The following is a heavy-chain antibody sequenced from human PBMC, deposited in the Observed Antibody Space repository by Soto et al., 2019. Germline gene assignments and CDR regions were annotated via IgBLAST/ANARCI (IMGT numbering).Heavy chain of an antibody. Sequence: QVQLVQSGAEVKKPGASVKVSCKASGYTFTSYYMHWVRQAPGQGLEWMGIINPSGGSTSYAQKFQGRVTMTRDTSTSTVYMELSSLRSEDTAVYYCAREQQDIVATSPTVGAWFDPWGQGTLVTVSS. D-gene: IGHD5-12*01. CDR1: GYTFTSYY. CDR3: AREQQDIVATSPTVGAWFDP. CDR2: INPSGGST. V-gene: IGHV1-46*01. J-gene: IGHJ5*02.